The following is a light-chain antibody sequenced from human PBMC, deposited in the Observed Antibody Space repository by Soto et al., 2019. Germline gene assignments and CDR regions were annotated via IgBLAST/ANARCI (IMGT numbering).Light chain of an antibody. CDR2: DVS. CDR1: SSDVGGYNY. CDR3: SSYASGTTLVV. Sequence: QLVLTQPASVSGSPGQSIAISCTGTSSDVGGYNYVSWYQQHPGKVPKLMIYDVSNRPSGVSDRFSGSKSGNTASLTISGLQAEDEADYYCSSYASGTTLVVFGGGTKLTVL. V-gene: IGLV2-14*03. J-gene: IGLJ3*02.